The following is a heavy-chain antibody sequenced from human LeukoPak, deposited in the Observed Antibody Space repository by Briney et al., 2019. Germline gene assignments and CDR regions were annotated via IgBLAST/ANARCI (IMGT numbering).Heavy chain of an antibody. Sequence: GGSLRLSCAASGXTFSSYGVHWVRQAPGKGLEWVAVISYDGSNKYYADSVKGRFTISRDNSKNTLYLQMNSLRAEDTAVYYCAKERGYCSSTSCPPSYYYYYGMDVWGQGTTVTVSS. CDR2: ISYDGSNK. D-gene: IGHD2-2*01. V-gene: IGHV3-30*18. J-gene: IGHJ6*02. CDR3: AKERGYCSSTSCPPSYYYYYGMDV. CDR1: GXTFSSYG.